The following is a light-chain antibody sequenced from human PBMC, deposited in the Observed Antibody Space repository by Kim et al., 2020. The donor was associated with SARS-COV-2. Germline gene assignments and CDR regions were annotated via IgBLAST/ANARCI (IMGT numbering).Light chain of an antibody. Sequence: VSPGQRASITCAADKLGDEYGCGYQHKPDQSPVLVIYQDSKRPSGMPERFSGSNSEDTVTLTSGEAQAMDEAYYYCQAWYSSTGVFGTGTKVTVL. V-gene: IGLV3-1*01. CDR1: KLGDEY. CDR2: QDS. J-gene: IGLJ1*01. CDR3: QAWYSSTGV.